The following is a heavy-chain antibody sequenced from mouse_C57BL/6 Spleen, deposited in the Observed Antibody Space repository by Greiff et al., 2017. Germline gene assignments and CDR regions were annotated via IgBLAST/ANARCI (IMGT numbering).Heavy chain of an antibody. CDR1: GFTFSSYA. CDR2: ISDGGSYT. J-gene: IGHJ2*02. V-gene: IGHV5-4*01. D-gene: IGHD1-1*01. CDR3: ARDQNGGNMDY. Sequence: EVHLVESGGGLVKPGGSLKLSCAASGFTFSSYAMSWVRQTPEKRLEWVATISDGGSYTYYPDNVKGRFTIARDNAKNNLYLQMSHLKSEDTAMYYCARDQNGGNMDYWGQGTSLTVSS.